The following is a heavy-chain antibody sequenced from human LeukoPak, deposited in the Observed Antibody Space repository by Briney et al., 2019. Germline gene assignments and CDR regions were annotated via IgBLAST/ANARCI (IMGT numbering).Heavy chain of an antibody. CDR3: AEEGY. Sequence: ASVKVSCKASGYTFTAYYIHWVRQAPGQGLEWMGWINPNSGDTDYAQKFQGRVTMTRDTSISTAYMELSTLISDDTAVYFCAEEGYWGQGTLVTVSS. CDR2: INPNSGDT. V-gene: IGHV1-2*02. CDR1: GYTFTAYY. J-gene: IGHJ4*02.